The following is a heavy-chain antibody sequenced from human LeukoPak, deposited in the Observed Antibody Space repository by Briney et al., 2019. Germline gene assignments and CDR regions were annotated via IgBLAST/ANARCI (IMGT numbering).Heavy chain of an antibody. CDR1: GFTFSSYS. CDR2: IVGSSSTI. D-gene: IGHD6-13*01. J-gene: IGHJ4*02. Sequence: GGSLRLSCSASGFTFSSYSMNWVRQAPGKGLEWVSYIVGSSSTIYYADSVKGRFTISRDNAKNSLYLQMNSLRAEDTAVYYCARGYSSFNWGQGTLVTVSS. CDR3: ARGYSSFN. V-gene: IGHV3-48*01.